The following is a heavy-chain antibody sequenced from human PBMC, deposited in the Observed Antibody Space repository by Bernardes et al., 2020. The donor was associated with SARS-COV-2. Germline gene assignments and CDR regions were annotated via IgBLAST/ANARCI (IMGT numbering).Heavy chain of an antibody. CDR2: FDPEDGET. D-gene: IGHD3-22*01. J-gene: IGHJ4*02. CDR1: GYTLTELS. V-gene: IGHV1-24*01. Sequence: ASVKVSCKVSGYTLTELSMHWVRQAPGKGLEWMGGFDPEDGETIYAQKFQGRVTMTEDTSTDTAYMELSSLRSEDTAVYYCAKGRDSGYLVPFDYWGQGTLVTVSS. CDR3: AKGRDSGYLVPFDY.